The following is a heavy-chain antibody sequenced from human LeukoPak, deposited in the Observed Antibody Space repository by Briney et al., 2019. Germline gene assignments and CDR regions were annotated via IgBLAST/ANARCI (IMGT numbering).Heavy chain of an antibody. D-gene: IGHD3-10*01. CDR3: ARLGGNWNSPGRDY. CDR1: GGSINGYS. Sequence: PSETLSLTCSVSGGSINGYSWTWIRQPPGMRLEWVGHISYTGTTNYNPSLTTRVALSVDTSKNQFSLKLTSVTAADTGMYFCARLGGNWNSPGRDYWGQGTLVTVSS. CDR2: ISYTGTT. J-gene: IGHJ4*02. V-gene: IGHV4-59*08.